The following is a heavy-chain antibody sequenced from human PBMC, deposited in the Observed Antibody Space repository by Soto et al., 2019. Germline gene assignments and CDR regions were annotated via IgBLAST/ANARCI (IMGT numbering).Heavy chain of an antibody. V-gene: IGHV1-24*01. CDR3: ATGHFWTAYYIDT. D-gene: IGHD3-3*02. J-gene: IGHJ5*02. CDR2: FDPEDGKP. Sequence: VSVKVSCKVSGFALSELSIHWVRQAPGKGLEWVGSFDPEDGKPFYAQKLQARVTMTEDTSIHTAYLELRSLGSDDTAVYYCATGHFWTAYYIDTWGLGTMVTVSS. CDR1: GFALSELS.